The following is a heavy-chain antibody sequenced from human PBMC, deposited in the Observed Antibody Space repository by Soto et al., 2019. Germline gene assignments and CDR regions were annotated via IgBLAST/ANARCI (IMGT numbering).Heavy chain of an antibody. CDR3: ARGDSTDCSNGVCSFFYNHYKDV. CDR1: GYSFTDYH. J-gene: IGHJ6*03. Sequence: ASVKVSCKASGYSFTDYHIHWVRQAPGQGLEWLGRINPKSGGTSTAQKFQGWVTMTTDTSISTASMELTRLTSDDTAIYYCARGDSTDCSNGVCSFFYNHYKDVWGQRTTVAV. V-gene: IGHV1-2*04. CDR2: INPKSGGT. D-gene: IGHD2-8*01.